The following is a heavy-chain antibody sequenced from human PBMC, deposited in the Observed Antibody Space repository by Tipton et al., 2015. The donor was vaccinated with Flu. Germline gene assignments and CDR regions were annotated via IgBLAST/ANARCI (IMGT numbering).Heavy chain of an antibody. J-gene: IGHJ5*02. CDR1: GDSISSDFY. V-gene: IGHV4-38-2*01. CDR3: ARRDYSNDVSDPKSWFDP. D-gene: IGHD4-11*01. Sequence: LRLSCAVSGDSISSDFYWAWIRQFPGKGLEWIGTESRTGGTIYNPSLKSRVTISIDTSKNQFSLNMRSVTAADMAVYYCARRDYSNDVSDPKSWFDPWGQGILVTASS. CDR2: ESRTGGT.